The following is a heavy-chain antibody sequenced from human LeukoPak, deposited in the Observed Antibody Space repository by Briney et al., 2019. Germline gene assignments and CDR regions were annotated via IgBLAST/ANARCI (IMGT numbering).Heavy chain of an antibody. D-gene: IGHD3-22*01. Sequence: GGSLRLSCAASGFTFSSYEMNWVRQAPGKGLEWVSSISSSSSYIYYADSVKGRFTISRDNAKNSLYLQMNSLRAEDTAVYYCARDYTMIRYYFDYWGQGTLVTVSS. CDR2: ISSSSSYI. CDR1: GFTFSSYE. V-gene: IGHV3-21*01. J-gene: IGHJ4*02. CDR3: ARDYTMIRYYFDY.